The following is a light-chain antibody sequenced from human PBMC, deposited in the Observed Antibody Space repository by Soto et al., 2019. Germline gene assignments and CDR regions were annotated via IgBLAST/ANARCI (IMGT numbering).Light chain of an antibody. Sequence: QSALTQPASVSGSPGQTITISCTGTSTDVGIYNYVSWYQQHPGKAPKLMLYGVVSLPAGGPDRFSGSKSGVTASLTISGLQAEDEADYYCASYDTSDTLVFGGGTKLTVL. V-gene: IGLV2-14*01. CDR1: STDVGIYNY. J-gene: IGLJ2*01. CDR3: ASYDTSDTLV. CDR2: GVV.